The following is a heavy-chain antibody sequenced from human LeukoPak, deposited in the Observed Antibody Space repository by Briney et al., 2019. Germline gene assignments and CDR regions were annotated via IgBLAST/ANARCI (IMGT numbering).Heavy chain of an antibody. CDR1: GFTFTSYS. CDR2: ISGGGGST. J-gene: IGHJ4*02. Sequence: GGSLRLSCAASGFTFTSYSMNWVRQAPGKGLEWVSTISGGGGSTYYADSVKGRFTISRDNSKNTLYLQVNSLRAEDTAVYYCAKDFRQFTYYDFWSGYYDFDYWGQGTLVTVSS. CDR3: AKDFRQFTYYDFWSGYYDFDY. V-gene: IGHV3-23*01. D-gene: IGHD3-3*01.